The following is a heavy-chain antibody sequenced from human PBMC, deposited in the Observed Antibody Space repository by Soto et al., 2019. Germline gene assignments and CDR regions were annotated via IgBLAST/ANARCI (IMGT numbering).Heavy chain of an antibody. D-gene: IGHD2-15*01. V-gene: IGHV6-1*01. CDR1: VGRVCSNSAA. J-gene: IGHJ6*02. Sequence: SQTLSRTCASCVGRVCSNSAAWNWIKQSPSRGLEWLGRTYYRSKWYNDYAVSVKSRITINPDTSKNQFSLQLNSVTPEDTAVYYCAREGECSGGSCYYYGMDVWGQGTTVTVSS. CDR3: AREGECSGGSCYYYGMDV. CDR2: TYYRSKWYN.